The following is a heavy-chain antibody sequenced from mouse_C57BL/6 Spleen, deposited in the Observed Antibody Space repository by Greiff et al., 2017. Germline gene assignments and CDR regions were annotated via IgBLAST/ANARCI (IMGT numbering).Heavy chain of an antibody. CDR2: SRHKANDYTT. CDR1: GFTFSDFY. V-gene: IGHV7-1*01. CDR3: ARDLLGAMDY. D-gene: IGHD2-10*01. Sequence: EVKLLESGAGLVQSGRSLRLSCATSGFTFSDFYMEWVRQAPGKGLVWIVASRHKANDYTTEYSASVKGRFIVSRDTSQSILYLQMNALGAEDTAIYYCARDLLGAMDYWGQGTSVTGSS. J-gene: IGHJ4*01.